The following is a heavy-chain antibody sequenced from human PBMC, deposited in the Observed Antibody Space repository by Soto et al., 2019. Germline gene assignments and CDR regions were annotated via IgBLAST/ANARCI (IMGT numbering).Heavy chain of an antibody. J-gene: IGHJ4*02. Sequence: PWWSLRLSCAACTFRFSNAYINWVRQAQGKGPEWVGRVRSKADGGTTDYAAPVIGRFTISRDNSKNTLYLQMDSLKTEDTAVYYCATTYTGSYSFYFDSWGQGTLVTVSS. CDR2: VRSKADGGTT. CDR1: TFRFSNAY. D-gene: IGHD1-26*01. V-gene: IGHV3-15*07. CDR3: ATTYTGSYSFYFDS.